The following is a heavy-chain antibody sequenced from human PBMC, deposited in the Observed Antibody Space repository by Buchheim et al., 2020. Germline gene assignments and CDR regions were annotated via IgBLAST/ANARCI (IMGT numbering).Heavy chain of an antibody. V-gene: IGHV3-30*03. J-gene: IGHJ6*02. CDR2: ISYDGSNK. CDR1: GFTFSSYG. CDR3: ASSGYSSGWYDTGMDV. D-gene: IGHD6-19*01. Sequence: QVQLVESGGGVVQPGRSLRLSCAASGFTFSSYGMHWVRQAPGKGLEWVAVISYDGSNKYFADSVKGRFTISRDNSKNTLYLQMNSLRAEDTAVYYCASSGYSSGWYDTGMDVWGQGTT.